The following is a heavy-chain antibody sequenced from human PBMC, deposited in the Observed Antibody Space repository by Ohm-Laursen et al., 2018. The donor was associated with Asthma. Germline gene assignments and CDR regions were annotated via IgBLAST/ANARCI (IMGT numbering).Heavy chain of an antibody. Sequence: GTLSLTCTLSGASFSTYYWGWIRPPPGKGLEWIGYIYYSGITYSNPSLRSRVTISVDTSKNQFSLKLSSVTAADTAVYYCARDLYYYGSGSESYWGQGTLVTVSS. CDR1: GASFSTYY. D-gene: IGHD3-10*01. V-gene: IGHV4-59*12. CDR3: ARDLYYYGSGSESY. CDR2: IYYSGIT. J-gene: IGHJ4*02.